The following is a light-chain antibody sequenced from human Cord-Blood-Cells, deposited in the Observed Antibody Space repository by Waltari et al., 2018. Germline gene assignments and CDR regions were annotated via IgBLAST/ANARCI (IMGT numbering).Light chain of an antibody. Sequence: DIVMTQSPLSLHVTTGETASISCRSSQSLLHSNGYNYLDWYLQKPGQSPQLLIYLGSNRASGVPDRFSGSGSGTDFTLKISRVEAEDVGVYYCMQALQTPYSFGQGTKLEIK. J-gene: IGKJ2*03. CDR3: MQALQTPYS. CDR2: LGS. V-gene: IGKV2-28*01. CDR1: QSLLHSNGYNY.